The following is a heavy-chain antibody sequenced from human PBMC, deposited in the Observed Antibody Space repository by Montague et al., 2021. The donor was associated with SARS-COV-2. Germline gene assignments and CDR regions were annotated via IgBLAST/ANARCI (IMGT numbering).Heavy chain of an antibody. CDR1: GGSFSSSNYY. CDR2: IYDSGSN. CDR3: ARRGRKPLPVATTIGGFDI. D-gene: IGHD5-12*01. Sequence: SETLSLTCTVYGGSFSSSNYYWDWNPQPQGKGLEWIGSIYDSGSNYYNLNLKSRVTIYADTSKNHLSLNLSTATAADTAVYYCARRGRKPLPVATTIGGFDIWGQGTMVTVSS. J-gene: IGHJ3*02. V-gene: IGHV4-39*02.